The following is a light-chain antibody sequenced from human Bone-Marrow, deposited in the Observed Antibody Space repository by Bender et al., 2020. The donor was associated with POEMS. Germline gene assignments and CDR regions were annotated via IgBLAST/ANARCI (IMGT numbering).Light chain of an antibody. Sequence: QSALTQPPSASGSPGQSVTISCTGTSSDIGGYHYVSWYQQHPGRAPKLIIYDVSYRPSGVSNHFSGSKSGNTASLTISGLQAEDEADYYCSSFTTSTSTGVFGTGTKVTVL. CDR2: DVS. V-gene: IGLV2-14*03. CDR3: SSFTTSTSTGV. J-gene: IGLJ1*01. CDR1: SSDIGGYHY.